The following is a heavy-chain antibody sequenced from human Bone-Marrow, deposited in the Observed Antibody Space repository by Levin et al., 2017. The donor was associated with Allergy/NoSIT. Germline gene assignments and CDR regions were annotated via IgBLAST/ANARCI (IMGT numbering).Heavy chain of an antibody. Sequence: GGSLRLSCAASGFTFSSYSLNWVRQSPGKGLEWVSHISGSSNTIYYAESVKGRFTISRDNAKNSLYLQMNSLGDEDTAVYYCARDSQMGYACDIWGQGTLVTVSS. CDR3: ARDSQMGYACDI. CDR2: ISGSSNTI. V-gene: IGHV3-48*02. J-gene: IGHJ3*02. D-gene: IGHD5-24*01. CDR1: GFTFSSYS.